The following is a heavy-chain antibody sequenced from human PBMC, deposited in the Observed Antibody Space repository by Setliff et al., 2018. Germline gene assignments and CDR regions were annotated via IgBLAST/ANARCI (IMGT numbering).Heavy chain of an antibody. J-gene: IGHJ6*03. V-gene: IGHV3-48*01. CDR2: ITSSSSTI. CDR3: ARVIYFYYMDV. CDR1: GFAFSTYR. Sequence: PGGSLRLSCAASGFAFSTYRMNWVRQAPGKGLEWVSYITSSSSTIDYADSVKGRFTISRDDAKNSLYLQMNSLRAEDTAVYYRARVIYFYYMDVWGKGTTVTVSS.